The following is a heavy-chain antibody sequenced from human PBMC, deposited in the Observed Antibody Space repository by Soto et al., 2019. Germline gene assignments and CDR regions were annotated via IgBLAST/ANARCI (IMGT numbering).Heavy chain of an antibody. D-gene: IGHD5-18*01. CDR1: GFTFTSYS. V-gene: IGHV3-21*01. Sequence: GRSLRRSCAASGFTFTSYSRNWVRQAPGKGLGWVSSISSSSSYIYYADSVKGRFTISRDNATNSLYLQMNSLRAEDTAVYYCARPGATAMVARRRETYYYYGMDVWRQGTTVTV. CDR2: ISSSSSYI. J-gene: IGHJ6*02. CDR3: ARPGATAMVARRRETYYYYGMDV.